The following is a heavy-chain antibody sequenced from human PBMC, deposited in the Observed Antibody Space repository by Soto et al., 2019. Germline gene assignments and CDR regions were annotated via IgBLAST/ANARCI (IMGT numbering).Heavy chain of an antibody. CDR2: IYYSGST. V-gene: IGHV4-59*08. J-gene: IGHJ6*02. Sequence: TSETLSLTCTVSGGSISSYYWSWIRQPPGKGLEWIGYIYYSGSTNYNPSLKSRVTISVDTSKNQFSLKLSSVTAADTAVYYCARRLRWYYGMDVWGQGTTVTVSS. D-gene: IGHD4-17*01. CDR3: ARRLRWYYGMDV. CDR1: GGSISSYY.